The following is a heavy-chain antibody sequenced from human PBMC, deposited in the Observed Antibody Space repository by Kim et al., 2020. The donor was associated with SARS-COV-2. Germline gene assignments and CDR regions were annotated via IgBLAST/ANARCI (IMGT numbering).Heavy chain of an antibody. CDR2: IKRDGSDK. Sequence: GGSLRLSCAVSGFTFNRFWMSWVRQAPGKGLEWVANIKRDGSDKYYVDSVEGRFIISRDNAKNSLYLQMNSLRAEDTAVYYCARMFGSGTPWYFDYWGEGTVVTVSS. CDR3: ARMFGSGTPWYFDY. J-gene: IGHJ4*02. CDR1: GFTFNRFW. D-gene: IGHD3-10*01. V-gene: IGHV3-7*03.